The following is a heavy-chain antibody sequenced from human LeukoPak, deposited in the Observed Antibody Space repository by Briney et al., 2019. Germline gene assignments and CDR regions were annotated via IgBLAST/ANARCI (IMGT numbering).Heavy chain of an antibody. CDR1: GGSISGYY. CDR2: IYYSGST. J-gene: IGHJ2*01. Sequence: SETLSLTCTVSGGSISGYYWSWIRQSPGKGLEWIGYIYYSGSTNYNPSLKSRVTISVDTSKNQFSLKLSSVTAADTAVYYCARAFRARYFDLWGRGALVTVSS. V-gene: IGHV4-59*08. D-gene: IGHD2/OR15-2a*01. CDR3: ARAFRARYFDL.